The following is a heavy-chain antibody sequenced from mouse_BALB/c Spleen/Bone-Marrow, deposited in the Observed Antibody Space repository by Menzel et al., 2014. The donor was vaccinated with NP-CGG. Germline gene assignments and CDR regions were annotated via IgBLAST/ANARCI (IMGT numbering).Heavy chain of an antibody. D-gene: IGHD2-2*01. CDR3: ASYVYGYSFDY. V-gene: IGHV14-3*02. J-gene: IGHJ2*01. Sequence: VQLQQSGAELVKPGASVKLSCTASGFNIKDTYMHWVKQRPEQGLEWIGRIDPANGNTKYDPKFQGKATITADTSSNTAYLQLSSLTSEDTAVYYCASYVYGYSFDYWARAPLSQSPQ. CDR2: IDPANGNT. CDR1: GFNIKDTY.